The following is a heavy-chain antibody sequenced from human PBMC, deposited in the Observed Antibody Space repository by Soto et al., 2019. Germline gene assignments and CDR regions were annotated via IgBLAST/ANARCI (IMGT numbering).Heavy chain of an antibody. Sequence: GGSLSLSCAESEFAFNSYGIHWVRKAPGKRLEWVAFIWHNGSNKGYADSVKGRFTISRDNSKNTLNLQMISLRAEDTAVYYCARDIGVRGVAPYYGIDVWGQGTTVTVSS. CDR3: ARDIGVRGVAPYYGIDV. D-gene: IGHD3-10*01. V-gene: IGHV3-33*01. J-gene: IGHJ6*02. CDR2: IWHNGSNK. CDR1: EFAFNSYG.